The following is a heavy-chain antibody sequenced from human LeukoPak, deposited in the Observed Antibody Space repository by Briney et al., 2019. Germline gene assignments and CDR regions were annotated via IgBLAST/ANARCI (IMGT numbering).Heavy chain of an antibody. CDR2: LFYRGNT. V-gene: IGHV4-39*01. J-gene: IGHJ4*02. CDR3: VRHSADHTSFDH. CDR1: GGSLSSSNYY. Sequence: SETLSLTCTVSGGSLSSSNYYWGWIRQPPGKGLEWIGSLFYRGNTYYNPSLNSRVTISVDTSKNQLSLKVRFVTATDTAVYACVRHSADHTSFDHWGQGTLVTVSS.